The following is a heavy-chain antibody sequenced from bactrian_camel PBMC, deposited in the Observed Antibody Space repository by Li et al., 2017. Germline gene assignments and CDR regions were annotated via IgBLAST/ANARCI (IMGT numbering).Heavy chain of an antibody. V-gene: IGHV3-2*01. J-gene: IGHJ4*01. CDR2: ISPAYGSI. CDR3: AAGRTSTLVPVRYTY. D-gene: IGHD1*01. CDR1: GDTPTRYC. Sequence: HVQLVESGGGSVQTGGSLKLSCTISGDTPTRYCVGWFRQAPGKEREGVARISPAYGSIFYADSMKGRFTISRDNAKNTLYLQMNSLKPEDTAMYYCAAGRTSTLVPVRYTYWGQGTQVTVS.